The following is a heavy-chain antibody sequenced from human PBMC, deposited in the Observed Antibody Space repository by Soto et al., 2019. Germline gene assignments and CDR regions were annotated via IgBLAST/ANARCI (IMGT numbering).Heavy chain of an antibody. V-gene: IGHV3-15*01. CDR1: GFTFSDAW. CDR2: IKRKIDGETT. D-gene: IGHD3-10*01. Sequence: EVQLVESGAGMVMPGGSLRFSCAASGFTFSDAWMTWIRQAPGKGLQCVGRIKRKIDGETTDYAAPVKGRFTISRDDSKNTLYLQMNSLKVEDTAMYYCVTDRGGGMDVWGQGTTVTVSS. J-gene: IGHJ6*01. CDR3: VTDRGGGMDV.